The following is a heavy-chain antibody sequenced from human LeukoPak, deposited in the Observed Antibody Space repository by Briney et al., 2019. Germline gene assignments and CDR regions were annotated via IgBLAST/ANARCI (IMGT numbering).Heavy chain of an antibody. Sequence: GGSLRLSCAASGFTFSSYEMNWVRQAPGKGLEWVSYISSGGNTIYYADSVKGRFTISRDNTKNSLYLQMNSLRAEDTAVYYCAREGTAMVSFDYWGQGTLVTVSS. J-gene: IGHJ4*02. CDR1: GFTFSSYE. CDR3: AREGTAMVSFDY. CDR2: ISSGGNTI. V-gene: IGHV3-48*03. D-gene: IGHD5-18*01.